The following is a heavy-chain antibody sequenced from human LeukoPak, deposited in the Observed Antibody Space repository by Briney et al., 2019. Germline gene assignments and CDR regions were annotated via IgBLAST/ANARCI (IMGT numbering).Heavy chain of an antibody. Sequence: PGGSLRLSCAASGFTFSDYYISWIRQAPGKGLEWVSYISSSGSTIYYADSVKGRFTISRDNAKNSLYPQMNSLRAEDTAVYYCARDRCCGYSYGIYYYYYYGMDVWGQGTTVTVSS. J-gene: IGHJ6*02. CDR1: GFTFSDYY. D-gene: IGHD5-18*01. V-gene: IGHV3-11*01. CDR2: ISSSGSTI. CDR3: ARDRCCGYSYGIYYYYYYGMDV.